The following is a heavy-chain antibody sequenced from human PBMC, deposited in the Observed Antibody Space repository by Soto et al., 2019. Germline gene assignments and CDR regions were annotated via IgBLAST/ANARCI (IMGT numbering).Heavy chain of an antibody. J-gene: IGHJ4*02. Sequence: QMQLVQSGAEVKKPGASVKVSCKASGYTFTSYYMHWVRQAPGQGLEWMGIINPSGGSTSYAQKFQGRVSLARDTSASTVYTELSSLRSEDTAVYYCARDAYCSGGSCPEPYWGQGTLVTVSS. V-gene: IGHV1-46*01. CDR3: ARDAYCSGGSCPEPY. CDR2: INPSGGST. D-gene: IGHD2-15*01. CDR1: GYTFTSYY.